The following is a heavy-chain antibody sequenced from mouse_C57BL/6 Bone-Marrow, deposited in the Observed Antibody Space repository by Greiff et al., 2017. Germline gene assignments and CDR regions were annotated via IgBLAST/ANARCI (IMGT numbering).Heavy chain of an antibody. J-gene: IGHJ2*01. CDR1: GYTFTDYE. Sequence: VQLQQSGAELVRPGASVTLSCKASGYTFTDYEMHWVKQTPVHGLEWIGAIDPETGGTAYNQKFKGKAILTADKSSRTAYMELRSLTSEDSAVYYCTRPPYYSNYLYYFDYWGQGTTLTVSS. D-gene: IGHD2-5*01. CDR3: TRPPYYSNYLYYFDY. V-gene: IGHV1-15*01. CDR2: IDPETGGT.